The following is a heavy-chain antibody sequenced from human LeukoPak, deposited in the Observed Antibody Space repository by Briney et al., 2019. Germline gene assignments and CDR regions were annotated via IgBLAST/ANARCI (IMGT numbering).Heavy chain of an antibody. Sequence: SETLSLTCAVYGGSFSGYYWSWIRQPPGKGLEWIGEINHSGSTNYNPSLKSRVTISVDTSKNQFSLKLSSVTAADTAVYYCARARYSSSWYFPSLDYWGQGTLVTVSS. CDR2: INHSGST. V-gene: IGHV4-34*01. CDR3: ARARYSSSWYFPSLDY. J-gene: IGHJ4*02. D-gene: IGHD6-13*01. CDR1: GGSFSGYY.